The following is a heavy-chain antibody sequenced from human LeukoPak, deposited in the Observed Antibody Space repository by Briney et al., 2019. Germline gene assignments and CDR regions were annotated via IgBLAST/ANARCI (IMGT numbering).Heavy chain of an antibody. J-gene: IGHJ6*02. V-gene: IGHV3-30*04. CDR3: AREGIADNYGMDV. CDR2: ISYDGSNK. Sequence: PGRSLRLSCAASGFTFSSYAMHWVRQAPGKGLEWVAVISYDGSNKYYAGSVKGQFTISRDNSKNTLYLQMNSLRAEDAAVYYCAREGIADNYGMDVWGQGTTVTVSS. CDR1: GFTFSSYA. D-gene: IGHD6-13*01.